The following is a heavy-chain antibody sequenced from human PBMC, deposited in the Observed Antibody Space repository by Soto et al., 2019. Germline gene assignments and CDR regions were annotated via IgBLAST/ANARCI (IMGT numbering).Heavy chain of an antibody. CDR1: GGSISSGDYY. CDR2: IYYSGST. Sequence: SDTLSLTCTVSGGSISSGDYYWSWIRQPPGKGLEWIGYIYYSGSTYYNPSLKSRVTISVDTSKNQFSLKLSSVTAADTAVHYCVSAYDSSGYIRYDFWGQGTLVTVSA. V-gene: IGHV4-30-4*02. J-gene: IGHJ4*02. CDR3: VSAYDSSGYIRYDF. D-gene: IGHD3-22*01.